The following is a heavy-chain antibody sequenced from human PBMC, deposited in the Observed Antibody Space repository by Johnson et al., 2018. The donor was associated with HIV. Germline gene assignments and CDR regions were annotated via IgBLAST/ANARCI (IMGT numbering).Heavy chain of an antibody. D-gene: IGHD5-18*01. Sequence: QVQLVESGGGVVQPGGSLRLSCAASGITFSSYGMHWVRQAPGRGLEWVAFIRYDGSNKYYADSVKGRFTISRENSKNTLYLQMNSLRAEDTAVYYCAKDRLAMGILDIWGQGTVVIVSS. J-gene: IGHJ3*02. CDR1: GITFSSYG. CDR2: IRYDGSNK. CDR3: AKDRLAMGILDI. V-gene: IGHV3-30*02.